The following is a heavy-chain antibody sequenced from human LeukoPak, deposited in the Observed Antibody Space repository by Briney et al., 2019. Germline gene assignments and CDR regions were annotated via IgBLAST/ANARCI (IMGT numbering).Heavy chain of an antibody. D-gene: IGHD2-2*01. J-gene: IGHJ4*02. V-gene: IGHV1-69*05. CDR2: IIPIFGTA. CDR1: GGTFSSYA. Sequence: SVKVSCKASGGTFSSYAISWVRQAPGQGLEWMGGIIPIFGTANYAQKFQGRVTITTDESTSTAYMELSSLRSEDTAVYYCARVVPALNHFDYWGQGTLVTVSS. CDR3: ARVVPALNHFDY.